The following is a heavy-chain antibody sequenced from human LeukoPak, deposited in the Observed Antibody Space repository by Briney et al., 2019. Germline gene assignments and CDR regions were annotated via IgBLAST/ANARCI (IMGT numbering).Heavy chain of an antibody. J-gene: IGHJ4*02. CDR3: AKGRGDYVWGSYRPYYFDY. CDR1: GFTVSGDY. CDR2: MYTGGAT. V-gene: IGHV3-53*01. D-gene: IGHD3-16*02. Sequence: GGSLRLSCAVSGFTVSGDYMSWVRQAPGKGLEWVSVMYTGGATYYADSVKGRFTISRDNSKNTLYLQMNSLRAEDTAVYYCAKGRGDYVWGSYRPYYFDYWGQGTLVTVSS.